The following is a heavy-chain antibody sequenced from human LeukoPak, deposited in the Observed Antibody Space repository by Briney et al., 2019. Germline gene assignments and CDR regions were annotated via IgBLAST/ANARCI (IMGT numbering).Heavy chain of an antibody. V-gene: IGHV4-4*07. CDR2: IYTSGST. J-gene: IGHJ1*01. D-gene: IGHD3-22*01. CDR3: AREAPHYYDSSGYYHAEYFQH. Sequence: SETLSLTCTVSGGSTSSYYWSWIRQPAGKGLEWIGRIYTSGSTNYNPSLKSRVTMSVDTSKNQFSLKLSSVTAADTAVYYCAREAPHYYDSSGYYHAEYFQHWGQGTLVTVSS. CDR1: GGSTSSYY.